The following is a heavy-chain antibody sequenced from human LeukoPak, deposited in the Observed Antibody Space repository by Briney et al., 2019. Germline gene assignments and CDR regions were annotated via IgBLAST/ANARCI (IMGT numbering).Heavy chain of an antibody. J-gene: IGHJ4*02. CDR3: ARYYYDSSGYPNYFDY. CDR2: IYYSGST. CDR1: GGSISSYY. Sequence: SETLSLTCTVSGGSISSYYWSWIRQPPGKGLDWIGYIYYSGSTNYNPSLKSRVTISVDTSKNQFSLKLSSVTAADTAVYYCARYYYDSSGYPNYFDYWGQGTLVTVSS. D-gene: IGHD3-22*01. V-gene: IGHV4-59*01.